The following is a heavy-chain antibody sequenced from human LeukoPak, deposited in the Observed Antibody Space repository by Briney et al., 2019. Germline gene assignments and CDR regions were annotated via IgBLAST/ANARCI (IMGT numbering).Heavy chain of an antibody. V-gene: IGHV4-59*01. CDR3: ARARSGYSGPRYAFDI. D-gene: IGHD3-3*01. CDR1: GGSISSYY. CDR2: IYYSGST. Sequence: SVTLSLTCTVSGGSISSYYWSWIRQPPGKGLEWIGYIYYSGSTNYNPSLKSRVTISVDTSRNQFSLKLSSVTAADTAVYYCARARSGYSGPRYAFDIWGQGTMVTVSS. J-gene: IGHJ3*02.